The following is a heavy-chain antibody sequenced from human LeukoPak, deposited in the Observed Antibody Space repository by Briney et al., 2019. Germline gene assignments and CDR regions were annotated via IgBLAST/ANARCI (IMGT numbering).Heavy chain of an antibody. Sequence: SETLSLTCAVYGGSFSGYYWSWIRQPPGKGLEWIGEINHSGSTNYNPSLKSRVTISVDTSKNQFSLKLSSVTAADTAVYYCARGVDCSGGSCYNDYWGQGTLVTVSS. CDR1: GGSFSGYY. V-gene: IGHV4-34*01. CDR3: ARGVDCSGGSCYNDY. D-gene: IGHD2-15*01. J-gene: IGHJ4*02. CDR2: INHSGST.